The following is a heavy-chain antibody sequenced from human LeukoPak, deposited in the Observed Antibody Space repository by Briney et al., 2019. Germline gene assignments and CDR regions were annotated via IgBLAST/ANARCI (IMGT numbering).Heavy chain of an antibody. J-gene: IGHJ6*03. CDR3: ARDHTPGYYDSSGYYHYYYMDV. V-gene: IGHV3-30-3*01. D-gene: IGHD3-22*01. CDR2: ISYDGSNK. Sequence: GRSLRLSCAASGFTFSSYAMHWVRQAPGKGLEWVAVISYDGSNKYYADSVKGRFTISRDNSKNTLYLQMNSLRAEDTAVYYCARDHTPGYYDSSGYYHYYYMDVWGKGTTVTVSS. CDR1: GFTFSSYA.